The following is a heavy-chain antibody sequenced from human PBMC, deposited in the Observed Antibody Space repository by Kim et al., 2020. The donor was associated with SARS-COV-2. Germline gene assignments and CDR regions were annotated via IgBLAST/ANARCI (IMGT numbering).Heavy chain of an antibody. J-gene: IGHJ6*02. D-gene: IGHD1-26*01. CDR1: GFTFSSYS. V-gene: IGHV3-48*04. CDR2: ISSSSSTI. Sequence: GGSLRFSCAASGFTFSSYSMNWVRQAPGKGLEWVSYISSSSSTIYYADSVKGRFTISRDNAKNSLYLQMNSLRAEDTAVYYCARDRERNYYYYGMDVWG. CDR3: ARDRERNYYYYGMDV.